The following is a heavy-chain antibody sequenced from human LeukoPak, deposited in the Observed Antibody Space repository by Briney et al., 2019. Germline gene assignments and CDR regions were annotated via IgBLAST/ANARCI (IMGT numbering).Heavy chain of an antibody. Sequence: ASVKVSCKASGYTFTSYDINWVRKATGQGLEWMGWMNPNSGNTGYAQKFQGRVTITRNTSISTAYMELSSLRSEDTAVYYCARGSRYAATIIYYYYYMDVWGKGTTVTVSS. CDR2: MNPNSGNT. D-gene: IGHD5-12*01. V-gene: IGHV1-8*03. J-gene: IGHJ6*03. CDR1: GYTFTSYD. CDR3: ARGSRYAATIIYYYYYMDV.